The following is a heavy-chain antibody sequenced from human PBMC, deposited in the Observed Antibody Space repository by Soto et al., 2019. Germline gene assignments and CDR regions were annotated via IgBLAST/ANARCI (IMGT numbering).Heavy chain of an antibody. CDR1: GFTFSSYG. CDR2: IWYDGSNK. Sequence: QVQLVESGGGVVQPGRSLRLSCAASGFTFSSYGMHWVRQAPGKGLEWVAVIWYDGSNKYYADSVKGRFTISRDNSKNTLYLQMNSLRAEDTAVYYCAREGRFGGVIGNPYFDYWGQGTLVTVSS. D-gene: IGHD3-16*02. CDR3: AREGRFGGVIGNPYFDY. J-gene: IGHJ4*02. V-gene: IGHV3-33*01.